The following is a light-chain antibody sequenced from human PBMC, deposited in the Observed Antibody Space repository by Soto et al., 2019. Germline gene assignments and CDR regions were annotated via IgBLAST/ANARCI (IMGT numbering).Light chain of an antibody. Sequence: DIVMTQSPDSLAVSLGDRATINCKSSQSVLYSSNNKNYLAWYQQKPGQPPKLLIYWAFTRESGVPDRFSGSGSGTDFTLTISSLQAEDVAVYYCQQYYSTPQTFGQGTKVEIK. CDR1: QSVLYSSNNKNY. CDR3: QQYYSTPQT. V-gene: IGKV4-1*01. CDR2: WAF. J-gene: IGKJ1*01.